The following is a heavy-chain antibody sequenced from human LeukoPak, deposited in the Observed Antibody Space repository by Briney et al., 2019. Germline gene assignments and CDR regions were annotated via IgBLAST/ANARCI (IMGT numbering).Heavy chain of an antibody. CDR2: ISYGGSNI. J-gene: IGHJ3*02. Sequence: PGETLRLSCAASGFLFSTYDMHWVRQAPGKGLEWVAIISYGGSNIKNVDSVKGRFTTSRDNSKNTSYLQMNSLRAEDTAVYYCVRDGCELEPDGFDMGGKGTMV. V-gene: IGHV3-33*01. D-gene: IGHD1-1*01. CDR3: VRDGCELEPDGFDM. CDR1: GFLFSTYD.